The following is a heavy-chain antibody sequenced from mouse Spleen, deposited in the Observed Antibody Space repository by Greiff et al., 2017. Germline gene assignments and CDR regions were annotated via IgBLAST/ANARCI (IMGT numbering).Heavy chain of an antibody. CDR3: AREDGYYVGYAMDY. CDR1: GYSFTSYY. J-gene: IGHJ4*01. D-gene: IGHD2-3*01. Sequence: VQRVESGPELVKPGASVKISCKASGYSFTSYYIHWVKQRPGQGLEWIGWIYPGSGNTKYNEKFKGKATLTADTSSSTAYMQLSSLTSEDSAVYYCAREDGYYVGYAMDYWGQGTSVTVSS. CDR2: IYPGSGNT. V-gene: IGHV1-66*01.